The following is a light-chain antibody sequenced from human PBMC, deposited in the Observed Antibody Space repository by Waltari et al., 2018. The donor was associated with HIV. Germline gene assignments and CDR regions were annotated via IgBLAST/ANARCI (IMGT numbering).Light chain of an antibody. CDR2: QDN. CDR1: RFRDRS. V-gene: IGLV3-1*01. J-gene: IGLJ2*01. Sequence: SYELTQPHSVSVSPAPTATIPCSAARFRDRSVCWYQQKAGQSPVLVLYQDNKRPSGIPARFSGSNSGNTATLTISGTQSLDEADYYCQAWDSDTVIFGGGTTLTVL. CDR3: QAWDSDTVI.